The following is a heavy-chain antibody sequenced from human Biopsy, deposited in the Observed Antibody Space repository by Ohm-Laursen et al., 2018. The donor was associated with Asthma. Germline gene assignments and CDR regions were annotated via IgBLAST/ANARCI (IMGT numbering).Heavy chain of an antibody. V-gene: IGHV1-69*13. D-gene: IGHD2-2*01. CDR3: ARKAGSCISRTCYSLDF. CDR1: GGTFNTYV. Sequence: GASVKVSCNSLGGTFNTYVIGWVRQAPGQGLEWMGGINSVFGTTTYPQKFQDRVTITADDSTNTVYMELSSLRSEDTAVYYCARKAGSCISRTCYSLDFWGQGTLVTVSS. CDR2: INSVFGTT. J-gene: IGHJ4*02.